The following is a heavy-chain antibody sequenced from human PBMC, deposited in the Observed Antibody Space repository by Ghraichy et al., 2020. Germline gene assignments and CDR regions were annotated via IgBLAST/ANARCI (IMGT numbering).Heavy chain of an antibody. CDR2: IIPIFGTA. CDR3: ARGIAAAKPNSYYYYGMDV. V-gene: IGHV1-69*13. CDR1: GGTFSSYA. J-gene: IGHJ6*02. D-gene: IGHD6-13*01. Sequence: SVKVSCKASGGTFSSYAISWVRQAPGQGLEWMGGIIPIFGTANYAQKFQGRVTITADESTSTAYMELSSLRSEDTAVYYCARGIAAAKPNSYYYYGMDVWGQGTTVTVSS.